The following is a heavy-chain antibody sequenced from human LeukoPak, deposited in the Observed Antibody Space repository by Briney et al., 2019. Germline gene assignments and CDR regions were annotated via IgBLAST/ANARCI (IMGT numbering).Heavy chain of an antibody. J-gene: IGHJ4*02. CDR3: ARNKKGDRYTYGHDY. Sequence: GGSLRLSCEASGFTFSSYWMGWVRQAPGKGLEWVANIIQDGSEKYYVDSVKGRFTISRDNAKNSLYLQVNSLRAEDTAVYYCARNKKGDRYTYGHDYWGQGTLVTVSS. CDR2: IIQDGSEK. CDR1: GFTFSSYW. V-gene: IGHV3-7*01. D-gene: IGHD5-18*01.